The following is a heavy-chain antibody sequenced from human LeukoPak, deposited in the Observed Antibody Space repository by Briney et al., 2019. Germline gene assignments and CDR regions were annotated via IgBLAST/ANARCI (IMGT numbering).Heavy chain of an antibody. CDR1: GYTLTELS. D-gene: IGHD3-10*01. J-gene: IGHJ5*02. V-gene: IGHV1-24*01. CDR3: ATVRTVRGVIVWFDP. CDR2: FDPEDGET. Sequence: ASVKVSYKVSGYTLTELSMHWVRQAPGKGLEWMGGFDPEDGETIYAQKFQGRVTMTEDTSTDTAYMELSSLRSEDTAVYYCATVRTVRGVIVWFDPWGQGTLVTVSS.